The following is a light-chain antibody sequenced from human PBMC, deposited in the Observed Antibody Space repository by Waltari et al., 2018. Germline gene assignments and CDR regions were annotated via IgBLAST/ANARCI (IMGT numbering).Light chain of an antibody. CDR3: QQYDSYWT. J-gene: IGKJ1*01. CDR1: QSVNSG. CDR2: KAS. Sequence: DIQMTQSPSSLSASVGDRVTITCRASQSVNSGVAWYQQRPGKAPKLLIFKASNLESGVPSRFGGSGSGTEFTLTISSLQPDDFATYHCQQYDSYWTFGQGTKVEIK. V-gene: IGKV1-5*03.